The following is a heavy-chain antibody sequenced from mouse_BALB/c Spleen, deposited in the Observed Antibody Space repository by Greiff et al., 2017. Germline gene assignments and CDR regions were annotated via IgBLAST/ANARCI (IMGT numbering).Heavy chain of an antibody. D-gene: IGHD4-1*01. V-gene: IGHV1-14*01. CDR3: AKRNWVSFDY. J-gene: IGHJ2*01. Sequence: LVESGPELVKPGASVKMSCKASGYTFTSYVMHWVKQKPGQGLEWIGYINPYNDGTKYNEKFKGKATLTSDKSSSTAYMELSSLTSEDSAVYYCAKRNWVSFDYWGQGTTLTVSS. CDR1: GYTFTSYV. CDR2: INPYNDGT.